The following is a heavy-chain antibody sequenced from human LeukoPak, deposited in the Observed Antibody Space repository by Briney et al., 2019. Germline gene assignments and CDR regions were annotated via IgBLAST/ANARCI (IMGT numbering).Heavy chain of an antibody. Sequence: ASVQISCKASGYTFTGYYMHWVRQAPGQELEWMRWINPNSGGTNYAQTFQGRVTITRDTSISTAYMELSRLRSDDTAVYYCARAIAAAGTDWFDPWGQGTVVTVPS. CDR1: GYTFTGYY. V-gene: IGHV1-2*02. CDR2: INPNSGGT. D-gene: IGHD6-13*01. J-gene: IGHJ5*02. CDR3: ARAIAAAGTDWFDP.